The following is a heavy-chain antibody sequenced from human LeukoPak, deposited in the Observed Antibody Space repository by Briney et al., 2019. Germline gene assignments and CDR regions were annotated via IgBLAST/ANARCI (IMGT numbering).Heavy chain of an antibody. Sequence: SETLSLTCTVSGGSISSSSYYWSWIRQPPGKGLEWIGYIYYSGSTNYNPSLKSRVTISVDTSKNQFSLKLSSVTAADTAVYYCARQDWNYTDYWGQGTLVTVSS. CDR3: ARQDWNYTDY. CDR1: GGSISSSSYY. D-gene: IGHD1-7*01. V-gene: IGHV4-61*05. CDR2: IYYSGST. J-gene: IGHJ4*02.